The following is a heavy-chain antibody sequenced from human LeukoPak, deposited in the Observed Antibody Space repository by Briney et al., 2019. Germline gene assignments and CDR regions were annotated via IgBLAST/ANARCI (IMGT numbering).Heavy chain of an antibody. Sequence: SETLSLTCTVSGGSISNYYWSWIRQPAGKGLEWIGRIYTSGSTYYNPSLGSRVSMSVDTSKNQFSLKLSSVTAADTAVYYCARDAYYYDSSGYNICDYWGQGTLVTVSS. CDR1: GGSISNYY. V-gene: IGHV4-4*07. J-gene: IGHJ4*02. CDR2: IYTSGST. D-gene: IGHD3-22*01. CDR3: ARDAYYYDSSGYNICDY.